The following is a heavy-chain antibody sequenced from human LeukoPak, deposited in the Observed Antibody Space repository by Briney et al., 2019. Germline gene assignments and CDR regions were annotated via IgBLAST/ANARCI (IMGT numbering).Heavy chain of an antibody. CDR2: ISGSGGST. Sequence: GGSLRLSCAASGFTFSSYAMSWVRQAPGKGLEWVSAISGSGGSTYYADSVKGRFTISRDNSKNTLYLQMNSLRAEDTAVYYCAKRGIWYCSSTSCYDFDYWGQGTLVTVSS. CDR3: AKRGIWYCSSTSCYDFDY. V-gene: IGHV3-23*01. D-gene: IGHD2-2*01. CDR1: GFTFSSYA. J-gene: IGHJ4*02.